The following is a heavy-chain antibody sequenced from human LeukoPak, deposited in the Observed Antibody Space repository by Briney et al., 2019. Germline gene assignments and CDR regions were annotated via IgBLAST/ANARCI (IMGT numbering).Heavy chain of an antibody. Sequence: SLRLSCAASGFTFDDYAMHWVRQAPGKGLEWVSGISWNSGSIGYADSVKGRFTISRDNAKNSLYLQMNSLRAEDTALYYCASSSSSFFDYWGQGTLVTVSS. CDR2: ISWNSGSI. D-gene: IGHD6-13*01. CDR3: ASSSSSFFDY. J-gene: IGHJ4*02. V-gene: IGHV3-9*01. CDR1: GFTFDDYA.